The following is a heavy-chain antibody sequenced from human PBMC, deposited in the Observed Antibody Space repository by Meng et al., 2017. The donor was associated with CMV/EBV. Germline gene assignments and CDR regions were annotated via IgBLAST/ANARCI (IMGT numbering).Heavy chain of an antibody. CDR1: GYTFTGYY. Sequence: QVQLVQAGAEVKKPGASGKVSCKASGYTFTGYYMHWVRQAPGQGLEWMGWINPNSGGTNYAQKFQGRVTMTRDTSISTAYMELSRLRSDDTAVYYCATYIGNYINWYFDLWGRGTLVTVSS. D-gene: IGHD1-7*01. V-gene: IGHV1-2*02. CDR3: ATYIGNYINWYFDL. CDR2: INPNSGGT. J-gene: IGHJ2*01.